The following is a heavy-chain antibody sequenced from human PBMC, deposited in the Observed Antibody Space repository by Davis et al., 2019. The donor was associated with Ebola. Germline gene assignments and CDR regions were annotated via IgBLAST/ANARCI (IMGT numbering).Heavy chain of an antibody. V-gene: IGHV5-51*01. CDR3: ARHGMTTVVAYGMDV. J-gene: IGHJ6*02. CDR2: IYPGDSDT. D-gene: IGHD4-23*01. Sequence: GESLKISCKGSGYSFTSYWIGWVRQMPGKGLEWMGIIYPGDSDTRYSPPFQGQVTISADKSISTAYLQWSSLKASDTAMYYCARHGMTTVVAYGMDVWGQGTTVTVSS. CDR1: GYSFTSYW.